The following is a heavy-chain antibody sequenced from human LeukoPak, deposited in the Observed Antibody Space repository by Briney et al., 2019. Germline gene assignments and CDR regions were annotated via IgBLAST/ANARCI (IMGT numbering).Heavy chain of an antibody. CDR2: IRYDGSNQ. CDR3: SKVSTTVTFNSWFDP. V-gene: IGHV3-30*02. D-gene: IGHD4-17*01. J-gene: IGHJ5*02. CDR1: GFTFSNYG. Sequence: GGSLRLSCAVSGFTFSNYGMHWVRQAPGKGLEWVAFIRYDGSNQYYADSVRGRFTISRDNSKNTLYLEMNSLRAEDTALYYCSKVSTTVTFNSWFDPWGQGTLVTVSS.